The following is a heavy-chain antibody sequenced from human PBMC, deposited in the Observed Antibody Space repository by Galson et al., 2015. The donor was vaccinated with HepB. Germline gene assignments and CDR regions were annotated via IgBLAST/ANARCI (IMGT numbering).Heavy chain of an antibody. CDR3: TRLTANNCFDP. Sequence: SLRLSCAASGFTLSAHYMDWVRQAPGKGLEWVGRTRNKANSYTTGYAASVKGRFTVSRDDSKNSLFLHMNSLKTEDTAVYYCTRLTANNCFDPWDQGTLVTVSS. V-gene: IGHV3-72*01. J-gene: IGHJ5*02. CDR2: TRNKANSYTT. D-gene: IGHD3-16*01. CDR1: GFTLSAHY.